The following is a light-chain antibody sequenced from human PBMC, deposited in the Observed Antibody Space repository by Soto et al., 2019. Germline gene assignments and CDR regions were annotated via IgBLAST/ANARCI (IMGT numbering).Light chain of an antibody. CDR2: RVS. CDR3: MQGTHWPIT. CDR1: HSLVHSDGNTY. V-gene: IGKV2-30*02. J-gene: IGKJ5*01. Sequence: DIVMTQSPLSLPVTLGQPASISCSSSHSLVHSDGNTYLNWFQQRPGQSPRRLIYRVSNRDSGVPDRFSGSGSATDFTLKISRVEAEDVGVYYCMQGTHWPITFGQGTRLEIK.